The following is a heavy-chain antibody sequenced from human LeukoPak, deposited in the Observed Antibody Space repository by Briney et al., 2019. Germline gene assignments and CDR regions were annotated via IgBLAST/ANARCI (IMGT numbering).Heavy chain of an antibody. CDR1: GFTVSSNY. V-gene: IGHV3-53*01. J-gene: IGHJ4*02. D-gene: IGHD3-10*01. CDR3: ARDRYYGSGRADY. CDR2: IYSGGST. Sequence: GGSLRLSCAASGFTVSSNYMSWVRQAPGKGLEWVSVIYSGGSTYYADSVKGRFTISRDNSKSTLYIQMNSLRAEDTAVYYCARDRYYGSGRADYWGQGTLVTVSS.